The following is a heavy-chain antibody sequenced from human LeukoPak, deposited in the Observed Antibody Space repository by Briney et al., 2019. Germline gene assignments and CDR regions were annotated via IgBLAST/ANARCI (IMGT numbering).Heavy chain of an antibody. CDR2: IYTSGST. J-gene: IGHJ4*02. V-gene: IGHV4-61*02. CDR1: GGSISSGSYY. CDR3: ARTYDTTRRDY. D-gene: IGHD3-22*01. Sequence: PSETLSLTCTVSGGSISSGSYYWSWIRQPAGKGLEWIGRIYTSGSTNYNPSLKSRVTISVDTSKNQSSLKLSSVTAADTAVYYCARTYDTTRRDYWGQGTLVTVSS.